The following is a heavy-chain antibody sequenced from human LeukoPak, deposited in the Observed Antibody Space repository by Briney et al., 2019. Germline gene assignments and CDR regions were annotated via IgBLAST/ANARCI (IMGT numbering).Heavy chain of an antibody. CDR1: GYTFTGYY. CDR3: ASGAGSYSPDY. CDR2: INPNSGGT. J-gene: IGHJ4*02. V-gene: IGHV1-2*02. Sequence: ASVKVSCKASGYTFTGYYMHWVRQAPGQGLEWMGWINPNSGGTNYAQKFQGRVTMTRDTSISYMDLSRLKSDGTAVYYCASGAGSYSPDYWGQGTLVTVSS. D-gene: IGHD3-10*01.